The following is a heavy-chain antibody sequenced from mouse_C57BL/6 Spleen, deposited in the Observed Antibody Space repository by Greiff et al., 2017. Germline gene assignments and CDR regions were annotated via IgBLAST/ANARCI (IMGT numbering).Heavy chain of an antibody. J-gene: IGHJ3*01. CDR2: INPNNGGT. CDR3: AREGDGYYEY. Sequence: EVQLQQSGPELVKPGASVKISCKASGYTFTDYYMNWVKQSHGKSLEWIGDINPNNGGTSYNQKFKGKATLTVDKSSSTAYMELRSLTSEDSAVYYCAREGDGYYEYWGQGTLVTVSA. CDR1: GYTFTDYY. D-gene: IGHD2-3*01. V-gene: IGHV1-26*01.